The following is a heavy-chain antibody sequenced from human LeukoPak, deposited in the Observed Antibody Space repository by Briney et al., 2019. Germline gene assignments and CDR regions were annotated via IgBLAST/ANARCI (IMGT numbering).Heavy chain of an antibody. CDR3: ARDLELGEPLDY. J-gene: IGHJ4*02. V-gene: IGHV1-69*04. Sequence: GSSVKVSCKASGGTFSSYTISWVRQAPGQGLEWMGRIVPILGIANYAQKFQGRVTITADKYTSTAYMELSRLRSEDTAVYYCARDLELGEPLDYWGQGTLVTVSS. CDR2: IVPILGIA. D-gene: IGHD3-16*01. CDR1: GGTFSSYT.